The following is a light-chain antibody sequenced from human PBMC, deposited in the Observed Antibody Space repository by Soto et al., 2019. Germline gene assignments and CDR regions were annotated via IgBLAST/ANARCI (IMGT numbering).Light chain of an antibody. Sequence: EIVLTQSPATLSLSPGERATLSCRASQGVSSYLAWYQQKPGQAPRLLIYDSSNRATGIPARFSGSGPGTDFTITISGLEPEDFAGYYCQQRSNCLFTFGPGTKVDIK. CDR2: DSS. CDR3: QQRSNCLFT. J-gene: IGKJ3*01. CDR1: QGVSSY. V-gene: IGKV3D-11*01.